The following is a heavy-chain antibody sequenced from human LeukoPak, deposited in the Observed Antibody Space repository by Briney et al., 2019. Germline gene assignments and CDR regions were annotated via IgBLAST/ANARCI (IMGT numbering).Heavy chain of an antibody. CDR2: ISGSGGST. D-gene: IGHD3-22*01. V-gene: IGHV3-23*01. CDR3: AKYYYDSSGYDAFDI. Sequence: GGSLRLSCAASGFTFSSYAMSWVRQAPGKGLEWVSAISGSGGSTYYADSVKGRFTMSRDNSKNTLYLQMNSLRAEDTAVYYCAKYYYDSSGYDAFDIWGQGTMVTVSS. J-gene: IGHJ3*02. CDR1: GFTFSSYA.